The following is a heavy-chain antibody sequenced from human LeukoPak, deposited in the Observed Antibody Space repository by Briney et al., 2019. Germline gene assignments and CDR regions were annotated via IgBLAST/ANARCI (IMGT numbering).Heavy chain of an antibody. CDR3: ARGSAVRGWDDYSGYYPTFDY. J-gene: IGHJ4*02. V-gene: IGHV1-2*02. CDR1: GYTFTGNF. CDR2: INPNNGDT. D-gene: IGHD3-22*01. Sequence: ASVKISCKTSGYTFTGNFMHWVRQAPGQGPEWMGWINPNNGDTNYAHKFQGRVTMTRDMSTSTVYMELSSLRSEDTAVYYCARGSAVRGWDDYSGYYPTFDYWGQGTLVTVSS.